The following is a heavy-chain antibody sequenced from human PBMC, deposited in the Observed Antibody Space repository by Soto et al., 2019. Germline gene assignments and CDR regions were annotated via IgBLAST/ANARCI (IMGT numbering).Heavy chain of an antibody. CDR3: ARLYDSSGYDDYGMDV. CDR1: GGSISSSNW. D-gene: IGHD3-22*01. CDR2: IYHSGST. J-gene: IGHJ6*02. Sequence: QVQLQESGPGLVKPSGTLSLTCAVSGGSISSSNWWSWVRQPPGKGLEWIGEIYHSGSTNYNPSLKGRVTIAVDKSKNQFSLKLSSVTAADTAVYYCARLYDSSGYDDYGMDVWGQGTTVTVSS. V-gene: IGHV4-4*02.